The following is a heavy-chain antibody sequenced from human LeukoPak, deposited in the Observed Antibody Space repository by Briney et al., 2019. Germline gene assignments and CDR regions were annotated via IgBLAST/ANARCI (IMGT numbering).Heavy chain of an antibody. Sequence: GGSLRLSCAASGFTFSSYGMHWVRQAPGKGLEWVSFISTSSSYIYYADSVKGRFTISRDNARNSLYLQMNSLRAEDTAVYYCARSLRGVIISYYDYWGQGTLVTVSS. D-gene: IGHD3-10*01. CDR3: ARSLRGVIISYYDY. J-gene: IGHJ4*02. CDR2: ISTSSSYI. V-gene: IGHV3-21*01. CDR1: GFTFSSYG.